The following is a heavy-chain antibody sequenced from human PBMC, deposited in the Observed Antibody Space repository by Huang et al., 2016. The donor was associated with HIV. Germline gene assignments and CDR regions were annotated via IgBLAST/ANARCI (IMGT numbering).Heavy chain of an antibody. J-gene: IGHJ1*01. CDR3: ARTSNWKAEYFRF. CDR1: GGTFSRYG. V-gene: IGHV1-69*13. Sequence: QVQLVQSGTEVKTPGSSVKVSCKAFGGTFSRYGISWVRQATGQGLEWRGGIIPIVGAANYAQKFQGRVTITADESTNTAYMELTSLRFDDTAVYYCARTSNWKAEYFRFWGQGTLVTVAS. D-gene: IGHD1-20*01. CDR2: IIPIVGAA.